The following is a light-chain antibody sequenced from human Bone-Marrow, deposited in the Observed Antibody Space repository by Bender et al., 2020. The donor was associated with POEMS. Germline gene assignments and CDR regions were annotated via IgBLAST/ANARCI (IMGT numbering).Light chain of an antibody. Sequence: QSVLTQPPSVSGAPGQRVTISCTGSSSNTGSGYDINWYQHLPGTAPKLLIYGYNNRPSGVPDRFSGSKSGTSASLAITGLQAEDEGDYYCSSHTNTNTLIFGGGTKLTVL. CDR2: GYN. CDR3: SSHTNTNTLI. CDR1: SSNTGSGYD. V-gene: IGLV1-40*01. J-gene: IGLJ2*01.